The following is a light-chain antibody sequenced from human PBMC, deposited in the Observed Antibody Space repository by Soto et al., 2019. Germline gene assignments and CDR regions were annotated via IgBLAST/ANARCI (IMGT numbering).Light chain of an antibody. CDR2: DAS. Sequence: DIPMTQSPSSLSASVGDRVTITCQASQDISDYLNWYQQKPGKAPKLLIYDASNLETGVPSRFSGSGSATDFTFTISSLQTEDTATYYCQQYDNLPYTFGQGPKLEIK. CDR3: QQYDNLPYT. V-gene: IGKV1-33*01. J-gene: IGKJ2*01. CDR1: QDISDY.